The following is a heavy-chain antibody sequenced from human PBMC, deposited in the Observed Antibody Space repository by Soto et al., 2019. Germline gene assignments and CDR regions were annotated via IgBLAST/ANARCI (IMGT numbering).Heavy chain of an antibody. CDR1: GGIFTNNA. CDR3: ATGGHNDGYNFYHGMDV. J-gene: IGHJ6*02. Sequence: QVQVVQSGAEVKKPGSSVKVSCKVSGGIFTNNAISWVRQAPGQGLEGLGGVIPLFDTAYYAQIFRGRLRISAAGATTTAYMELSGLTSADTAVYFCATGGHNDGYNFYHGMDVWGQGTTVTVS. V-gene: IGHV1-69*01. D-gene: IGHD5-18*01. CDR2: VIPLFDTA.